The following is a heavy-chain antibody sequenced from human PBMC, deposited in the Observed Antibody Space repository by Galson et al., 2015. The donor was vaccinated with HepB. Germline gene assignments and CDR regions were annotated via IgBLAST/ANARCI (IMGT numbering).Heavy chain of an antibody. CDR2: IIPIFGTA. V-gene: IGHV1-69*13. D-gene: IGHD2-2*01. Sequence: SVKVSCKASGGTFSSYAISWVRQAPGQGLEWMGGIIPIFGTANYAQKFQGRVTITADESTSTAYMELSSLRSEDTAVYYCARDYIVVVPADPRGDAFDIWGQGTMVTVSS. J-gene: IGHJ3*02. CDR3: ARDYIVVVPADPRGDAFDI. CDR1: GGTFSSYA.